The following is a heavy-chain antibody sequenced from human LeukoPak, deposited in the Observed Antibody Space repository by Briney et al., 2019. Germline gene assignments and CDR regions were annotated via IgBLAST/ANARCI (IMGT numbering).Heavy chain of an antibody. CDR2: ISGSGDNT. CDR1: GFTFSSYA. V-gene: IGHV3-23*01. Sequence: GGSLRLSCAASGFTFSSYAMSWVRQPPGKGLEWVSGISGSGDNTYYADSVKGRFTISRDNSKNTLYLQMGSLRAEDMAVYYCARVSSRPYSSSPVGAFDIWGQGTMVTVSS. CDR3: ARVSSRPYSSSPVGAFDI. J-gene: IGHJ3*02. D-gene: IGHD6-13*01.